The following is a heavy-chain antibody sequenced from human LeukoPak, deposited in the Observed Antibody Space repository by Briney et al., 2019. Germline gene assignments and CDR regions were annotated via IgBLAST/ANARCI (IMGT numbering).Heavy chain of an antibody. CDR1: GFTLSYYG. V-gene: IGHV3-30*18. CDR3: AKAYGGYESHYYYCGMDV. Sequence: GGSLRLSCAASGFTLSYYGMHWVRQAPGKGLEWVVVISYDGSNEYYADSVKGRFTISRDNSKNTLYLQMNSLRAEDTAVYYCAKAYGGYESHYYYCGMDVWGQGTTVTVSS. D-gene: IGHD5-12*01. J-gene: IGHJ6*02. CDR2: ISYDGSNE.